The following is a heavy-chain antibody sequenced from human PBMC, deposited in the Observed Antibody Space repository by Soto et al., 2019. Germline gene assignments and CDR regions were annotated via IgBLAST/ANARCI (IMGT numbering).Heavy chain of an antibody. V-gene: IGHV3-23*01. D-gene: IGHD6-19*01. J-gene: IGHJ6*02. CDR1: GFTFSSYA. CDR3: ATHGQWLVRDYGMDV. Sequence: GGSLRLSCAASGFTFSSYAMSWVRQAPGKGLEWVSAISGSGGSTYYADSVKGRFTISRDNSKNTLYLQMNSLRAEDTAVYYCATHGQWLVRDYGMDVWGQGTTVTVSS. CDR2: ISGSGGST.